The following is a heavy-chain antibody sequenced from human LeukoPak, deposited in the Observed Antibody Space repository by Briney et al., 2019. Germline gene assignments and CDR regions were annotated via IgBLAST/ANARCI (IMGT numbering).Heavy chain of an antibody. J-gene: IGHJ4*02. V-gene: IGHV1-8*01. CDR1: GYTFTSYD. D-gene: IGHD3-16*02. CDR2: MNPNSGNT. CDR3: ARGGPRIMITFGGVIVI. Sequence: ASVKVSCKASGYTFTSYDINWVRQATGQGLEWMRWMNPNSGNTGYAQKFQGRVTMTRNTSISTAYMELSSLRSEDTAVYYCARGGPRIMITFGGVIVIWGQGTLVTVSS.